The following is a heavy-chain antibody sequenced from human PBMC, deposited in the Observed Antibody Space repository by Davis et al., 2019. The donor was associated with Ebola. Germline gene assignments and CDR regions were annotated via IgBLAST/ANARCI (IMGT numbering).Heavy chain of an antibody. D-gene: IGHD1-26*01. CDR1: GFTFSSYS. J-gene: IGHJ4*02. V-gene: IGHV3-21*04. CDR2: ISSSSSYI. Sequence: GESLKISCAASGFTFSSYSMNWVRQAPGKGLEWVSSISSSSSYIYYADSVKGRFTISRDNPKNTLYLQMNSLRAEDTAVYYCANLQVGATTLDYWGQGTLVTVSS. CDR3: ANLQVGATTLDY.